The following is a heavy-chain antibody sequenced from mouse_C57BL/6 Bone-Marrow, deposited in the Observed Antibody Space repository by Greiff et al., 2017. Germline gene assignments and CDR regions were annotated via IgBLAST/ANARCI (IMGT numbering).Heavy chain of an antibody. J-gene: IGHJ2*01. Sequence: QVQLKQPGAELVMPGASVKLSCKASGYTFTSYWMHWVKQRPGQGLEWIGEIDPSDSYTNYNQKFKGKSTLTVDKSSSTAYMQLSSLTSEDAAVYYGARGYDYFDNWGQGTTLTVSS. CDR2: IDPSDSYT. CDR1: GYTFTSYW. CDR3: ARGYDYFDN. D-gene: IGHD2-14*01. V-gene: IGHV1-69*01.